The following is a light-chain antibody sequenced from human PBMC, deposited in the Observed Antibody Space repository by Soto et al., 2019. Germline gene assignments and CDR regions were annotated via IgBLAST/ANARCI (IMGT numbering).Light chain of an antibody. CDR3: SSYTSSSSFYV. CDR1: SSDVGGYNY. Sequence: QSVLTQPASVSGSPGQSITISCTGTSSDVGGYNYASWYQQHPGKAPKLMIYEVSNRPSGVSNRFSGSKSGNTASLTISGLQAEDEADYYCSSYTSSSSFYVFGTGTKVTV. J-gene: IGLJ1*01. V-gene: IGLV2-14*01. CDR2: EVS.